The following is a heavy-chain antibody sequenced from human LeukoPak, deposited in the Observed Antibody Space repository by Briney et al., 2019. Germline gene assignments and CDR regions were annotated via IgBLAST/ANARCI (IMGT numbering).Heavy chain of an antibody. CDR1: GFTFSSYG. CDR2: ISYSGGST. V-gene: IGHV3-23*01. CDR3: AKDASGTYPSDFDY. Sequence: GGSLRLSCAASGFTFSSYGLSWVRQAPGKGLEWVSAISYSGGSTYYADSVKGRFTISRDNSKNMLYLQMNSLRAEDTAVYYCAKDASGTYPSDFDYWGQGTLVTVSS. J-gene: IGHJ4*02. D-gene: IGHD3-3*01.